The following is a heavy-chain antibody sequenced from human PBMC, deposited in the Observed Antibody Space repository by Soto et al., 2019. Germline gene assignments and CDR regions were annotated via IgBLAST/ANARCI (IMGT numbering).Heavy chain of an antibody. J-gene: IGHJ3*02. CDR2: IHYIGSA. Sequence: PSETLSLTGSVSGGSINNGYYYWSWVRQHPGKGLEWIGYIHYIGSAYYNPSLKSRVLISLDRSENQFSLNLMSATAADTAIYFCGRLGYRSRWTYPNAFDICGQGTPVTVSS. V-gene: IGHV4-31*03. D-gene: IGHD2-2*01. CDR1: GGSINNGYYY. CDR3: GRLGYRSRWTYPNAFDI.